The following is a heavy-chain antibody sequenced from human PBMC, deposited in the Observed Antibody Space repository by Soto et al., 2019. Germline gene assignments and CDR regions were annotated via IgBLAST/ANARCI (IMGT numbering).Heavy chain of an antibody. CDR3: ARGGVAAARRGYYGMDV. D-gene: IGHD6-13*01. J-gene: IGHJ6*02. CDR1: GYTFTSYD. Sequence: ASVKVSCKASGYTFTSYDINWVRQATGQGLEWMGWMNPNSGNTGYAQKFQGRVAMTRNTSISTAYMELSSLRSEDTAVYYCARGGVAAARRGYYGMDVWGQGTTVTV. V-gene: IGHV1-8*01. CDR2: MNPNSGNT.